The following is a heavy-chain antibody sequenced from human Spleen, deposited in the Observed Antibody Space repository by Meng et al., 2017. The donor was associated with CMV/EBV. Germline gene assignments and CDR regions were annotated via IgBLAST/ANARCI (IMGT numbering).Heavy chain of an antibody. V-gene: IGHV4-34*01. CDR1: GGSFSGYY. D-gene: IGHD3-3*01. Sequence: VQLQPWGAGLLKPSETLSLTCAVYGGSFSGYYWGWIRQPPGKGLEWIGEINHSGSTNYHPSLKSRVTISVDTSKNQFSLKLSSVTAADTAVYYCARDGSSYYDFWSGYQKNWFDPWGQGTLVTVSS. CDR3: ARDGSSYYDFWSGYQKNWFDP. CDR2: INHSGST. J-gene: IGHJ5*02.